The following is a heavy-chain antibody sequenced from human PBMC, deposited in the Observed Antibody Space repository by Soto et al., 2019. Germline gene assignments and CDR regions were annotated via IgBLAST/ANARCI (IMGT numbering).Heavy chain of an antibody. D-gene: IGHD3-22*01. Sequence: PSETLSLTCTVSGGSISSYYWSWIRQPPGKGLEWIGYIYQSGSTNYSPSLKSRVAISVDTSTNQVSLKLSSVTAADTAVYYCATFDGVGYYYDSSGYFDYWGQGTLVTVSS. CDR1: GGSISSYY. V-gene: IGHV4-59*01. CDR3: ATFDGVGYYYDSSGYFDY. CDR2: IYQSGST. J-gene: IGHJ4*02.